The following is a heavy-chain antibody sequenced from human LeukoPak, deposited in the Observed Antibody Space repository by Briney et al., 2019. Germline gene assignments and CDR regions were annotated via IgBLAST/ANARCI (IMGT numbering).Heavy chain of an antibody. CDR1: GYTFTGYY. Sequence: ASVKVSCKASGYTFTGYYMHWVRQAPGQGLEWMGWINPNSGGTNYAQKFQSRVTMTRDTSISTAYMELSRLRSDDTAVYYCARAENTMTHLDYWGQGTLVTVSS. D-gene: IGHD3-22*01. V-gene: IGHV1-2*02. CDR3: ARAENTMTHLDY. J-gene: IGHJ4*02. CDR2: INPNSGGT.